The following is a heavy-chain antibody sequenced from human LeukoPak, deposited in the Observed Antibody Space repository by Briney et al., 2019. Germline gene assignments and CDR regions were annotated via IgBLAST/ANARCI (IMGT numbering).Heavy chain of an antibody. J-gene: IGHJ5*02. CDR3: ARGYDSNSYSPGFDP. Sequence: SQTLSLTCTVSGDSVSRGGYYWSWIRQHPVKGLEWSGYIYSSGSTFYNPYLKSRLALSKDTSKNQFSLNLSSVTAADTAVYYCARGYDSNSYSPGFDPWGQGTLVTVSS. V-gene: IGHV4-31*03. CDR2: IYSSGST. D-gene: IGHD3-22*01. CDR1: GDSVSRGGYY.